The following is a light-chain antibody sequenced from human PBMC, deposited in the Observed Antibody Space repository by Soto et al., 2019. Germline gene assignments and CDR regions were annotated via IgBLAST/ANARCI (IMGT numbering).Light chain of an antibody. CDR2: DAS. CDR1: QRVSSY. Sequence: EIVLTQSPATLSLSPGERATLYCRASQRVSSYLAWYQQKPGQAPRLLIYDASNRSTGIPARFSGSGSGTDFTLTIGSLEPEDFALYYCQQRYNWPPTFGQGTRLEIK. V-gene: IGKV3-11*01. CDR3: QQRYNWPPT. J-gene: IGKJ5*01.